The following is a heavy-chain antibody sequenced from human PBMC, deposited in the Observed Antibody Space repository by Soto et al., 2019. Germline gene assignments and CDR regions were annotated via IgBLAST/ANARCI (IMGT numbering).Heavy chain of an antibody. D-gene: IGHD2-15*01. CDR3: ARGSGGSSYYYYGMDV. J-gene: IGHJ6*02. V-gene: IGHV1-69*12. CDR1: GGTFSSYA. CDR2: IIPIFGTA. Sequence: QVQLVQSGAEVKKPGSSVKVSCKASGGTFSSYAINWVRQAPGQGLEWMGGIIPIFGTANYAQKFQGRVTITVDESTSTAYREVSSLRSEDTAVYYCARGSGGSSYYYYGMDVWGQGTTVTVSS.